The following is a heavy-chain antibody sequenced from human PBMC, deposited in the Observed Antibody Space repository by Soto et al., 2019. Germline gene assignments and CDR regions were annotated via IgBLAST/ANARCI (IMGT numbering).Heavy chain of an antibody. CDR1: SVSVSNRTLY. CDR3: VRELGLTARTDDKYYYYALDV. CDR2: LYYGGT. Sequence: PXATLSLTCEVSSVSVSNRTLYGTWIRQPPGKGLEWIGFLYYGGTNYNPSLKSRLTIALDTSKNQISLNLSSVTAADTAVYYCVRELGLTARTDDKYYYYALDVWGQGTTVTVSS. V-gene: IGHV4-61*01. D-gene: IGHD3-22*01. J-gene: IGHJ6*02.